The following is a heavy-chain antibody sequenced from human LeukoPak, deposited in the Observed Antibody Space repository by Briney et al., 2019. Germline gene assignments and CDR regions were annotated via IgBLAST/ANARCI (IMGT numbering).Heavy chain of an antibody. Sequence: SETLSLTCSLSGGSISSPNIYWGWIRQPPGKGLEWIGNFYYSGKTYNNPSVKSRVTISVDTSKNQFSLTLRSVTAADTAVYYCARGMRVELTPSPPFEYWGQGTLVTVPS. CDR3: ARGMRVELTPSPPFEY. V-gene: IGHV4-39*01. CDR1: GGSISSPNIY. J-gene: IGHJ4*02. D-gene: IGHD2-8*01. CDR2: FYYSGKT.